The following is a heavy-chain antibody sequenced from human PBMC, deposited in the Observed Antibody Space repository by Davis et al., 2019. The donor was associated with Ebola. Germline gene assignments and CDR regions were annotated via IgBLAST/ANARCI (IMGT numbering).Heavy chain of an antibody. CDR1: GGSFSGYY. J-gene: IGHJ6*02. V-gene: IGHV4-34*01. CDR2: INHSGNT. Sequence: SETLSLTCAVYGGSFSGYYWSWIRQPPGKGLEWIGEINHSGNTNYNPSLKSRVTISVDTSKNQFSLKLSSVTAADTAVYYCARERGYYYGSGSYLRLDVWGQGTTVTVSS. CDR3: ARERGYYYGSGSYLRLDV. D-gene: IGHD3-10*01.